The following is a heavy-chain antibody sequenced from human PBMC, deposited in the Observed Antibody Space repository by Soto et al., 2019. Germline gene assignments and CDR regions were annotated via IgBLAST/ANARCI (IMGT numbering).Heavy chain of an antibody. V-gene: IGHV1-69*13. CDR2: IIPIFGTA. CDR3: ARGALLRYFDLGY. Sequence: SVKVSCKASGGTFSSYAISWVRQAPGQGLEWMGGIIPIFGTANYAQKFQGRVTITADESTSTAYMELSSLRSEDMAVYYCARGALLRYFDLGYWGQGTLVTVSS. J-gene: IGHJ4*02. CDR1: GGTFSSYA. D-gene: IGHD3-9*01.